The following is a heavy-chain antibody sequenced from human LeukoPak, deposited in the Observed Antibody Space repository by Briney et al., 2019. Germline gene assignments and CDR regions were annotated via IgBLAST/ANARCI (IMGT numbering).Heavy chain of an antibody. CDR1: GFTFSNAW. Sequence: PGGSLRLSCAASGFTFSNAWMSWVRQAPGKGLEWVGRIKSKTDGGTKDYAAPVKGRFTISRDDSKNTLYLQMNSLKTEDTAVYYCTTSGRPDDIVVVPAAIGFRWADDHNWFDPWGQGTLVTVSS. CDR2: IKSKTDGGTK. V-gene: IGHV3-15*01. D-gene: IGHD2-2*01. CDR3: TTSGRPDDIVVVPAAIGFRWADDHNWFDP. J-gene: IGHJ5*02.